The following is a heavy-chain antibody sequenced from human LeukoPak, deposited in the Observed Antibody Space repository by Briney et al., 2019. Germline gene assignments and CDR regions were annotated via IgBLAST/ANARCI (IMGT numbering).Heavy chain of an antibody. CDR3: ARGSRKHYYDSSGC. V-gene: IGHV1-69*13. CDR1: GGTFSSYA. Sequence: GASVKVSCKASGGTFSSYAISWVRQAPGQGLEWMGGIIPIFGTANYAQKFQGRVTITADESTSTAYMELGSLRSEDTAVYYCARGSRKHYYDSSGCWGQGTLVTVSS. D-gene: IGHD3-22*01. CDR2: IIPIFGTA. J-gene: IGHJ4*02.